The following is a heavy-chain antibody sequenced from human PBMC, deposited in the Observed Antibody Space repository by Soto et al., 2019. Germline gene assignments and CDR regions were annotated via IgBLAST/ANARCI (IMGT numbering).Heavy chain of an antibody. CDR2: ISAYDGST. V-gene: IGHV1-18*04. J-gene: IGHJ4*02. D-gene: IGHD6-6*01. Sequence: QIQLMQSGAEVKKPGASVRVSCKASGKTLTTTGITWLRQALAKGLEWMGWISAYDGSTNYAQNFRGRVSMTTDSSTSTAYMDLRSLRSDDTAVYYCARDPASAYSTSSFDCWGQGTLVTVSS. CDR1: GKTLTTTG. CDR3: ARDPASAYSTSSFDC.